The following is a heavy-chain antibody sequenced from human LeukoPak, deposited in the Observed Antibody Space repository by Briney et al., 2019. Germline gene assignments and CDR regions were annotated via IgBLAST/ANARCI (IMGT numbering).Heavy chain of an antibody. V-gene: IGHV3-30*18. CDR1: GFTFSSYV. CDR3: AKGKNYARWYYFDY. CDR2: ISYDGSNK. J-gene: IGHJ4*02. D-gene: IGHD1-7*01. Sequence: GGSLRLSCAASGFTFSSYVMSWVRQAPGKGLEWVAVISYDGSNKYYADSVKGRFTISRDNSKNTLYLQMNSLRAEDTAVYYCAKGKNYARWYYFDYWGQGTLVTVSS.